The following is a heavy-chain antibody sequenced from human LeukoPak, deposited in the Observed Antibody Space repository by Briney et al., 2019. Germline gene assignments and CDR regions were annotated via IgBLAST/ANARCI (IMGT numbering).Heavy chain of an antibody. CDR1: GFTFSSYG. CDR2: IWYDGSNK. J-gene: IGHJ6*02. V-gene: IGHV3-33*01. D-gene: IGHD5/OR15-5a*01. Sequence: GGSLRLSCAASGFTFSSYGMHWVRQAPGKGLEWVAVIWYDGSNKYYVDSVKGRFTISRDNSKNTLYLQMNSLRAEDTAVYYCARDVSSSPMYYYYGMDVWGQGTTVTVSS. CDR3: ARDVSSSPMYYYYGMDV.